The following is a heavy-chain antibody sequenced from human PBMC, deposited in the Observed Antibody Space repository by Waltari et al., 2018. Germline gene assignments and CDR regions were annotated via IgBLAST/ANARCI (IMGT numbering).Heavy chain of an antibody. CDR3: ATEGGVYCSGGSCYPRYNWFDP. D-gene: IGHD2-15*01. CDR1: GYTFTDYY. J-gene: IGHJ5*02. Sequence: EVQLVQSGAEVKKHGATVKISCKVSGYTFTDYYMHWVQQAPGKGLEWMGLVDPEDGETRNAEKIQGRITITADTSTDTAYMELGSLRSEYTAVYYCATEGGVYCSGGSCYPRYNWFDPWGQGTLVTVSS. V-gene: IGHV1-69-2*01. CDR2: VDPEDGET.